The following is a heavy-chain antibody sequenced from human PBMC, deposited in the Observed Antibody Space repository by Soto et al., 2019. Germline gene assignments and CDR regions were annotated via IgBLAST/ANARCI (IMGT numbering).Heavy chain of an antibody. Sequence: SETLSLTCTVSGGSISSGGYYWTWIRQHPGKGLEWIGYIYCSGSTYYNPSLKSRVTISVDTSKNQFSLKLSSVTAADTAVYYCARDTYYYGSGKDGMDVWGQGTTVTVSS. V-gene: IGHV4-31*03. CDR1: GGSISSGGYY. D-gene: IGHD3-10*01. CDR3: ARDTYYYGSGKDGMDV. CDR2: IYCSGST. J-gene: IGHJ6*02.